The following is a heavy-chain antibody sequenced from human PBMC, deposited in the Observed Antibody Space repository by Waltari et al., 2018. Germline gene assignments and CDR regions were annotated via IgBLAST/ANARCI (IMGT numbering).Heavy chain of an antibody. CDR2: SYYSGST. CDR1: GGSISSYY. CDR3: ARGDYYDSSGYTKFWGEPAFDI. J-gene: IGHJ3*02. D-gene: IGHD3-22*01. Sequence: QVQLQESGPGLVKPSETLSLTCTVSGGSISSYYWSWIRQPPGKGLEWIGYSYYSGSTYYTPALKSRVTIAVDTSKNQFSLKLSSVTAADTAVYYCARGDYYDSSGYTKFWGEPAFDIWGQGTMVTVSS. V-gene: IGHV4-59*01.